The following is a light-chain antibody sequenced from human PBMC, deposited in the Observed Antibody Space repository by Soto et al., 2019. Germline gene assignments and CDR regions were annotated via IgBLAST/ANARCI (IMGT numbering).Light chain of an antibody. V-gene: IGKV3-20*01. Sequence: EIVLIQSPGPLSLSPGERATLSCRSSPSFGSPYLAWYQQKPGQAPRLLVSAASSRATAIRDRFSGSGSGTALTITISRLEPEDFAVCYWYHYGTSITFGQGTRLEIK. J-gene: IGKJ5*01. CDR2: AAS. CDR3: YHYGTSIT. CDR1: PSFGSPY.